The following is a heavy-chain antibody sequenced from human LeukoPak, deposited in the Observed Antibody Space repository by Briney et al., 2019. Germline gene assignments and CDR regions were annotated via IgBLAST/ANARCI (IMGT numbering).Heavy chain of an antibody. Sequence: PGGSLRLSCAASEFTFSSYSMNWVRKAPGKGLEWVSYISSSGSNIHYADSVKGRFTISRDTGKNSLYLQMNSLRAEDTAVYYCARLASGSYPNYFDYWGQGILVTVSS. CDR3: ARLASGSYPNYFDY. J-gene: IGHJ4*02. D-gene: IGHD1-26*01. V-gene: IGHV3-48*01. CDR2: ISSSGSNI. CDR1: EFTFSSYS.